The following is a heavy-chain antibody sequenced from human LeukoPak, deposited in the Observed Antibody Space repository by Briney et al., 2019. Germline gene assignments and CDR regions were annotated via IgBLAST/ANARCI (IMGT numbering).Heavy chain of an antibody. CDR2: INAGNGNT. V-gene: IGHV1-3*01. D-gene: IGHD4-17*01. CDR3: ARGEIPYPKYPYGDYGPFDY. J-gene: IGHJ4*02. CDR1: GYTFTSYA. Sequence: ASVKVSCKASGYTFTSYAMHWVRQAPGQRLEWMGWINAGNGNTKYSQKFQGRVTITRETYASTAYMELSSLRSEDTAVYYCARGEIPYPKYPYGDYGPFDYWGQGTLVTVSS.